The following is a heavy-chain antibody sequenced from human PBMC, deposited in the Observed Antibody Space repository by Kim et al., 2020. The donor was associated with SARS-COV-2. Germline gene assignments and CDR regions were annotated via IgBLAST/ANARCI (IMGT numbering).Heavy chain of an antibody. J-gene: IGHJ5*02. CDR2: GTH. Sequence: GTHNDHPSRKSRVTISGDTSKNQFSLKLSSVTAADTAVYYCARLYNAGNWFDPWGQGTLVTVSS. CDR3: ARLYNAGNWFDP. D-gene: IGHD1-20*01. V-gene: IGHV4-34*01.